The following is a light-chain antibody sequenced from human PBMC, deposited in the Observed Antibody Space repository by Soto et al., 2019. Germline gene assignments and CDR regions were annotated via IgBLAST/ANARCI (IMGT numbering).Light chain of an antibody. CDR1: SSNIGAGYD. V-gene: IGLV1-40*01. Sequence: QSVLTQPPSGSGAPGQRVTISCTGSSSNIGAGYDVHWYQQLPGTAPKLLMYANSNRPSGVPDRFAGSKSGTSASLAITGLQAEDEADYYCQSYDTSLSVVFGGGTKLTVL. J-gene: IGLJ2*01. CDR2: ANS. CDR3: QSYDTSLSVV.